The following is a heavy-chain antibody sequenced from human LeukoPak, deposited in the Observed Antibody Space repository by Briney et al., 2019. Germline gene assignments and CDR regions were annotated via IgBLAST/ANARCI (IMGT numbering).Heavy chain of an antibody. D-gene: IGHD3-16*01. J-gene: IGHJ6*03. CDR1: GGSFSGYY. Sequence: SETLSLTCAVYGGSFSGYYWSWIRQPPGKGLEWIGEINHSGSTNYNPSLKSRVTISVDASKNQFSLKLSSVTAADTAVYYCARLRVVGGDYYYMDVWGKGTTVTVSS. CDR3: ARLRVVGGDYYYMDV. CDR2: INHSGST. V-gene: IGHV4-34*01.